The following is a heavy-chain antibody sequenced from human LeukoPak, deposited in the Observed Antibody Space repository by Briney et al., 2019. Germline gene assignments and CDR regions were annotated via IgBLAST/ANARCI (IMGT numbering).Heavy chain of an antibody. J-gene: IGHJ4*02. V-gene: IGHV3-23*01. D-gene: IGHD1-26*01. Sequence: GGSLRLSCEVSGFTFSNYAMSWVRQAPGKGLEWVSAISGSGDNTHYADSVKGRFTISRDNSLNTLYLQMNSLRAEDTAVYYCAKDPSSGSPYYFDCWGQGTLVTVSS. CDR3: AKDPSSGSPYYFDC. CDR1: GFTFSNYA. CDR2: ISGSGDNT.